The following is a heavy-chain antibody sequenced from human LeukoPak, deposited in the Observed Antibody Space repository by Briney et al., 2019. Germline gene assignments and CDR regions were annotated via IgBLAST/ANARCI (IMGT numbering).Heavy chain of an antibody. Sequence: GASEKVSCKASGYTFTSYGIRWVRQAPGQGLEWMGWISAYNGNKNYAQKLEGRVTVTTDTSTSTAYMELRSLRSDDTAVYYCARRELLWFGEFAAGMDVWGKGATVTVSS. D-gene: IGHD3-10*01. CDR1: GYTFTSYG. CDR2: ISAYNGNK. CDR3: ARRELLWFGEFAAGMDV. J-gene: IGHJ6*04. V-gene: IGHV1-18*04.